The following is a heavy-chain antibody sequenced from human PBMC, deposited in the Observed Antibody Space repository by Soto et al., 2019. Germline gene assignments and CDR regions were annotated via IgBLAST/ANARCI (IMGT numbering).Heavy chain of an antibody. CDR1: GGSISIRHYY. J-gene: IGHJ4*02. Sequence: QLQLQESGPGLVKPSETLSLTCSVSGGSISIRHYYWGWIRQSQGKGLEWIGSILYSGDTYYTTSLKCRVTVYVDTSKNQFTLNLNSVTDADTAVYYCSRSTAHPTYFDYWGQGTLVSVS. V-gene: IGHV4-39*01. CDR2: ILYSGDT. CDR3: SRSTAHPTYFDY.